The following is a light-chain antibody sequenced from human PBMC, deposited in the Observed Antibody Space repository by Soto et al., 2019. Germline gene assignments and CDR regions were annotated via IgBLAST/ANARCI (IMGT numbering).Light chain of an antibody. Sequence: EIVLTQSPGTLSLSPGERATLSCRASLNIRRNHLAWYQQRPGQAPRLLIFAASGRPTAIPDRFSGSGPGSDFTLSISRLEPEDFAMYYCQQYGGSPYTFGQGTKLEIK. CDR2: AAS. V-gene: IGKV3-20*01. J-gene: IGKJ2*01. CDR3: QQYGGSPYT. CDR1: LNIRRNH.